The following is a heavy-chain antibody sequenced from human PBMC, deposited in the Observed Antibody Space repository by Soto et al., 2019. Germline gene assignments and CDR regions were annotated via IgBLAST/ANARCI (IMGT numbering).Heavy chain of an antibody. V-gene: IGHV3-21*06. CDR1: GFAFSEYS. CDR2: ISGSSGVI. Sequence: PVGALRLSCAASGFAFSEYSMAWVRQAPGKGPEWVSYISGSSGVIYYVDSVKGRFTVSRDNAKNSLFLQMNSLRQEDTAVYYCAREEVRGIIRCFDPWGQGTRVTVSS. J-gene: IGHJ5*02. D-gene: IGHD3-10*01. CDR3: AREEVRGIIRCFDP.